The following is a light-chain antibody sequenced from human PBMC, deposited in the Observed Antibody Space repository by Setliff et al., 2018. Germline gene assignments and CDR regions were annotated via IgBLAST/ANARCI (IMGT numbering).Light chain of an antibody. CDR1: SSDVGGYDY. J-gene: IGLJ1*01. V-gene: IGLV2-8*01. CDR2: EVS. CDR3: SAYAGSKNWGV. Sequence: QSALTQPPSASGSPGQSVTISCTGTSSDVGGYDYVSWYQQHPGKAPKLLIYEVSERPSGVPDRFSGSKSGNTASLTVSGLQAEDEADYYCSAYAGSKNWGVFGTGTMVTVL.